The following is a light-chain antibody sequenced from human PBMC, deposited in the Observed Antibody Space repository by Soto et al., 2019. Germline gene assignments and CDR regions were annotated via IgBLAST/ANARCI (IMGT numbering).Light chain of an antibody. Sequence: QPVLTQSPSASASRGASVKLTCTLSSGHSSYAIAWHQQQPEKGPRYLMKLNSDGSHSKGDGIPDRFSGSSSGAERYLNISSLQSEDEADYYCQTWGTGLNWVFGGGTKLTVL. CDR3: QTWGTGLNWV. CDR1: SGHSSYA. J-gene: IGLJ3*02. V-gene: IGLV4-69*01. CDR2: LNSDGSH.